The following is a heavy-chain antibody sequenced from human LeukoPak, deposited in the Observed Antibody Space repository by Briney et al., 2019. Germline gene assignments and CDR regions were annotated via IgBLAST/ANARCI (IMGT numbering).Heavy chain of an antibody. V-gene: IGHV4-61*01. CDR3: ARTPVYCSGGSCYYYYYAMDV. CDR1: GASVSSGSSY. Sequence: KTSETLSLTCTVSGASVSSGSSYWGWIRQPPGKGLEWIGYIFYSGTTNYSPSLKSRVTMSLDTPENQFSLRLSSVTAADTAVYYCARTPVYCSGGSCYYYYYAMDVWGQGTTVTVSS. J-gene: IGHJ6*02. D-gene: IGHD2-15*01. CDR2: IFYSGTT.